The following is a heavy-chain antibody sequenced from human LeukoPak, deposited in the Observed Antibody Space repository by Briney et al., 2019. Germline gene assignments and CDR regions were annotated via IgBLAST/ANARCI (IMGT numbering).Heavy chain of an antibody. V-gene: IGHV1-18*01. J-gene: IGHJ4*02. CDR1: GYTFISYG. Sequence: ASVKVSCKASGYTFISYGISWVRQAPGQGLEWMGWISVYNGNTNYAQKFQGRVTMTRDTSISTAYMELSRLRSDDTAVYYCARVGRGYSSGWYLDYWGQGTLVTVSS. CDR2: ISVYNGNT. D-gene: IGHD6-19*01. CDR3: ARVGRGYSSGWYLDY.